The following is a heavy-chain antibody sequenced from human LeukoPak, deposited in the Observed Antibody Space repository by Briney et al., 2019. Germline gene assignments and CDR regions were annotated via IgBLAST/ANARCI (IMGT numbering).Heavy chain of an antibody. CDR3: ARGGLTGDENWFDP. V-gene: IGHV3-9*01. J-gene: IGHJ5*02. D-gene: IGHD7-27*01. CDR1: GFTFDDYA. Sequence: PGGSLRLSCAASGFTFDDYAMHWVRQAPGKGLEWVSGISWNSGSIGYADSVKGRFTISRDNAKNSLYLQMNSLRAEDTAVYYCARGGLTGDENWFDPWGQGTLVTVSS. CDR2: ISWNSGSI.